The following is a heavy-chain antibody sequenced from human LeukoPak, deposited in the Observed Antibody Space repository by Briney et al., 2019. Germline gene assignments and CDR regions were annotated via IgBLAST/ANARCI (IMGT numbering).Heavy chain of an antibody. D-gene: IGHD2-2*01. CDR1: GYTFTDYY. CDR2: INPNDGDT. J-gene: IGHJ4*02. Sequence: ASVKVSCKASGYTFTDYYMHWVRQAPGQGFEWMGWINPNDGDTNYAQKFQGRVTMARDTSISTAHMEVSRLRSDDTAVYYCARANFPYCSSTTCLFDYWGQGTLVTVSS. V-gene: IGHV1-2*02. CDR3: ARANFPYCSSTTCLFDY.